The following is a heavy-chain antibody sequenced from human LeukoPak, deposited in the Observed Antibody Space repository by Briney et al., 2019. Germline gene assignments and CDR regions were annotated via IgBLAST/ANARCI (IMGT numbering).Heavy chain of an antibody. CDR3: ARDRGWQQFDY. D-gene: IGHD5-24*01. V-gene: IGHV3-7*01. Sequence: GGSLRLSCAASGFTVSSNEMSWVRQAPGMGLERVANIKADGTGKYYVDSVRGRFSISRDNAKNSLYLELNSLRAEDTGVYFCARDRGWQQFDYWGQGTLVTVSS. CDR2: IKADGTGK. J-gene: IGHJ4*01. CDR1: GFTVSSNE.